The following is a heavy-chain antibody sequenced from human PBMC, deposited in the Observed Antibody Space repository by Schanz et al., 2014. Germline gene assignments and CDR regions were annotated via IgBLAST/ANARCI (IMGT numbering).Heavy chain of an antibody. V-gene: IGHV3-23*04. D-gene: IGHD3-10*01. J-gene: IGHJ4*02. Sequence: EVQLVESGGGLIQPGGSLKLSCAASGLIFSNYVMSWVRQAPGKGLEWVSTIGTSGGTNYAESVKGRFTISRDNAKNSLYLQMNSLRAEDTAVYHCVSSGSYSSYAFWGQGTLVTDSS. CDR1: GLIFSNYV. CDR2: IGTSGGT. CDR3: VSSGSYSSYAF.